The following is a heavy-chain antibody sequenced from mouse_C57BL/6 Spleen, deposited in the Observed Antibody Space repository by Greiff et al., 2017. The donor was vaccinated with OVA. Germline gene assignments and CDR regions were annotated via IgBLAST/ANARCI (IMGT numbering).Heavy chain of an antibody. CDR3: ASYSNLWFAY. V-gene: IGHV5-6*02. D-gene: IGHD2-5*01. Sequence: DVMLVESGGDLVKPGGSLKLSCAASGFTFSSYGMSWVRQTPDKRLEWVATISSGGSYTYYPDSVKGRFTISRDNAKNTLYLQMSSLKSEDTTMYYCASYSNLWFAYWGQGTLVTVSA. CDR1: GFTFSSYG. J-gene: IGHJ3*01. CDR2: ISSGGSYT.